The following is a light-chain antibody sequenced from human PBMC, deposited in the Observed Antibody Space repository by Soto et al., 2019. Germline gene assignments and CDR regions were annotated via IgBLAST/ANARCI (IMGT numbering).Light chain of an antibody. CDR1: SSDVGGYNY. Sequence: QSVLTQPASGSGSPGQSITISCTGTSSDVGGYNYVSWYQQHPGKAPKLMIYDVSNRPSGVSNRFSGSKSGNTASLTISGLQAEDEADYYCSSYTRSSTYVVFGGGTKLTV. J-gene: IGLJ2*01. CDR3: SSYTRSSTYVV. CDR2: DVS. V-gene: IGLV2-14*01.